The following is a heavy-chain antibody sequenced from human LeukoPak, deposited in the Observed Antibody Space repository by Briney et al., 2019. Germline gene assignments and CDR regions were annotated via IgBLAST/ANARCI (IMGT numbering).Heavy chain of an antibody. CDR3: ARGQVYYDILTGYYKPYYYGMDV. J-gene: IGHJ6*02. Sequence: AASVKVSCKASGGTFSSYAISWVRQAPGQGLEWMGGIIPIFGTANYAQKFQGRVTITADESTSTAYMELSSLRSEDTAVYYCARGQVYYDILTGYYKPYYYGMDVWGQGTTVTVSS. V-gene: IGHV1-69*13. CDR1: GGTFSSYA. D-gene: IGHD3-9*01. CDR2: IIPIFGTA.